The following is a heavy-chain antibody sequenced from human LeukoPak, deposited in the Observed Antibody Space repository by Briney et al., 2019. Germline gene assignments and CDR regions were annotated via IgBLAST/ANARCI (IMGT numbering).Heavy chain of an antibody. CDR2: IIPIFGTA. J-gene: IGHJ4*02. CDR1: GGTFSSYA. CDR3: AITYYYDSSGYYYSS. Sequence: SVKVSCKASGGTFSSYAISWVRQAPGQGLEWMGRIIPIFGTANYAQKFQGRVTITTDESTSTTYMELSSLRSEDTAVYYCAITYYYDSSGYYYSSWGQGTLVTVSS. V-gene: IGHV1-69*05. D-gene: IGHD3-22*01.